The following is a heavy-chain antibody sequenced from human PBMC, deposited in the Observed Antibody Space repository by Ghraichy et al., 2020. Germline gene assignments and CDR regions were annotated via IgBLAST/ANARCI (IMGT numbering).Heavy chain of an antibody. CDR3: ARNRLDAFDI. V-gene: IGHV4-4*07. J-gene: IGHJ3*02. Sequence: PETLSLTCTISGGSISGYFWTWIRQPAGKGLEWIGRIYSSGTTKDNPSLKSRVTLSVDTSKNQFSLRLSSVTAADTAVYYCARNRLDAFDIWGQGTMVTVSS. CDR1: GGSISGYF. CDR2: IYSSGTT.